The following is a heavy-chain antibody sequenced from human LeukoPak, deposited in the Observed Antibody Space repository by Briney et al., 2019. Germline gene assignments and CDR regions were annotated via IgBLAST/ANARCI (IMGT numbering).Heavy chain of an antibody. V-gene: IGHV3-23*01. Sequence: PGGSLRLSCAASGFTFSSYAMSWVRQAPGKGLEWVSAISGSGGSTYYADSVKGRYTISRDNSKNTLYLQMNSLRAEDTAVYYCAKDRGGIVVVPAAILSDWGQGTLVTVSS. CDR3: AKDRGGIVVVPAAILSD. J-gene: IGHJ1*01. CDR1: GFTFSSYA. D-gene: IGHD2-2*01. CDR2: ISGSGGST.